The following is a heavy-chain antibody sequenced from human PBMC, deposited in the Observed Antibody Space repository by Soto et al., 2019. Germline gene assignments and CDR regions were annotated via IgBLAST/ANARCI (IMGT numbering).Heavy chain of an antibody. CDR2: INRSGGS. V-gene: IGHV4-34*01. CDR3: ARGRYCSSNSCIRAFDV. D-gene: IGHD2-2*01. J-gene: IGHJ3*01. CDR1: GGSFSGYY. Sequence: QVHLQQWGAGLLKPSETLSLNCAVYGGSFSGYYWTWIRQSPGKGLEWIGEINRSGGSTYSPALKSPDSITVETSKHQFSLKLSSVTAADTAVYYCARGRYCSSNSCIRAFDVWGQGTMVTVSS.